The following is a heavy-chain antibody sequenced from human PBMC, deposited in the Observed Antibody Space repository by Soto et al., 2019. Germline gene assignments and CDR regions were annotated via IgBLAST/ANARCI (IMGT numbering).Heavy chain of an antibody. CDR2: IYYSGST. CDR1: GGSVSSGSYY. Sequence: PSETLSLTCTVSGGSVSSGSYYWSWIRQPPGKGLEWIGYIYYSGSTNYNPSLKSRVTISVDTSKNQFSLKLSSVTAADTAVYYCARGNYGSTFGYWGQGTLVTVPS. V-gene: IGHV4-61*01. J-gene: IGHJ4*02. CDR3: ARGNYGSTFGY. D-gene: IGHD3-10*01.